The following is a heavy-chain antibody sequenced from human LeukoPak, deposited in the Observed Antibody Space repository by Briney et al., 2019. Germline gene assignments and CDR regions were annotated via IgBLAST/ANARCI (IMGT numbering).Heavy chain of an antibody. CDR2: IYYSGST. Sequence: PSETLFLTCTVSGDSISSTNYYWGWIRQPPGKGLEWIGSIYYSGSTYYNPSLKSRVTISVDTSKNQFSLKLSSVTAADTAVYYCARTIVVVNYYYYYYMDVWGKGTTVTISS. D-gene: IGHD3-22*01. CDR3: ARTIVVVNYYYYYYMDV. V-gene: IGHV4-39*01. J-gene: IGHJ6*03. CDR1: GDSISSTNYY.